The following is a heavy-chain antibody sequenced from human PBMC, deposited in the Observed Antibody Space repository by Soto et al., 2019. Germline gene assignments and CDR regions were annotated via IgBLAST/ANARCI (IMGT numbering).Heavy chain of an antibody. V-gene: IGHV1-3*01. Sequence: GASVKVSCKASGYTFTSYAMHWVRQAPGQRLEWMGWINAGNGNTKYSQKFQGRVTITRDTSASTAYMELSSLRSEDTAVYYCARVGSLYYYDSSYYFDYWGQGTLVTVSS. J-gene: IGHJ4*02. CDR2: INAGNGNT. D-gene: IGHD3-22*01. CDR1: GYTFTSYA. CDR3: ARVGSLYYYDSSYYFDY.